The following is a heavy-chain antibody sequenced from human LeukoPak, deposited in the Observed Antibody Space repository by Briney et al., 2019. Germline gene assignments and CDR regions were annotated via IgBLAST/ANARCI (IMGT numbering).Heavy chain of an antibody. D-gene: IGHD1-14*01. Sequence: SETLSLTCTLSGDSISSSGYCWGWIRQPPGKGLECVGVICYTGNTYYNPSLKSRVTISVDTSKNQFSLRLSSVTAADTAVYYCAQEIGSRDHRYFDLWGRGTLVTVSS. CDR3: AQEIGSRDHRYFDL. J-gene: IGHJ2*01. V-gene: IGHV4-39*01. CDR2: ICYTGNT. CDR1: GDSISSSGYC.